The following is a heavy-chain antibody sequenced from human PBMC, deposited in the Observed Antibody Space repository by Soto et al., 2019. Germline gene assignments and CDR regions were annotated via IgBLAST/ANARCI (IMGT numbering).Heavy chain of an antibody. CDR3: ARDQDYYGSGSYAFDI. CDR2: IIPLFGTA. CDR1: GGTFSTYA. V-gene: IGHV1-69*13. D-gene: IGHD3-10*01. Sequence: GASVKVSCKTSGGTFSTYAIYWVRQAPGQGLEWMGAIIPLFGTADYAQKFQGRVTITADESTSTAYMELSSLRSEDTAVYYCARDQDYYGSGSYAFDIWGKGTMVTVPS. J-gene: IGHJ3*02.